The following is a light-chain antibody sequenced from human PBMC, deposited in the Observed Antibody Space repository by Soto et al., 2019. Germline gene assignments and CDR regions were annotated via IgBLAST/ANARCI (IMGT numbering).Light chain of an antibody. J-gene: IGLJ1*01. CDR1: HNDIGSYDY. V-gene: IGLV2-14*01. Sequence: QSVLTQPTSVSGSPGQSISISCTGNHNDIGSYDYVCWYQQHPGKPPRLLIHGVHNRSPGISGRFSASKSGLTASLTISGLQAEDEADYYCTAFSANRVYLFGPGTKVTVL. CDR3: TAFSANRVYL. CDR2: GVH.